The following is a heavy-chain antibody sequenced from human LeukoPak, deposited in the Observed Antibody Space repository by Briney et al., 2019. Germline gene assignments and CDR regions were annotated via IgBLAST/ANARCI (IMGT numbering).Heavy chain of an antibody. CDR2: IGGGGGST. CDR1: GFTFNNYG. V-gene: IGHV3-23*01. CDR3: AKLASGSYTDY. Sequence: HSGGSLRLSCAASGFTFNNYGMSWVRQAPGKGLEWVSAIGGGGGSTYFADSVKGRFTISRDNSKNTPYLQMNSLRAEDTAVYSCAKLASGSYTDYWGQGTLVTVSS. J-gene: IGHJ4*02. D-gene: IGHD3-10*01.